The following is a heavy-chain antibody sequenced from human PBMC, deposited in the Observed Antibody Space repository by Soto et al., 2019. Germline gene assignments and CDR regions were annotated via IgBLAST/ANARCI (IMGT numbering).Heavy chain of an antibody. CDR3: AKQLRGSGWYPLDS. V-gene: IGHV3-30*18. J-gene: IGHJ4*02. CDR2: SSFDGTQQ. CDR1: EFSLSSSD. D-gene: IGHD6-19*01. Sequence: GGSLRLSCTASEFSLSSSDMHWVRRAPGKGLEWLAVSSFDGTQQFYGDSVKGRFTVSRDNSNNKLYLEMNSLRTEDTAVYYCAKQLRGSGWYPLDSWGQGTRVTVSS.